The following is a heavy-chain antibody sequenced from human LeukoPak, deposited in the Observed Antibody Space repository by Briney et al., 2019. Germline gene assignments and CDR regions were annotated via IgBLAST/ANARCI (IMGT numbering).Heavy chain of an antibody. CDR2: FDPEDGET. CDR1: GYTLTELS. CDR3: ATSVRFLEWHGGDY. V-gene: IGHV1-24*01. Sequence: ASVKVSCKVSGYTLTELSMHWVRQAPGKGLEWMGGFDPEDGETIYAQKFQGRVTMTEDTSTDAAYMELSSLRSEDTAVYYCATSVRFLEWHGGDYWGQGTLVTVSS. J-gene: IGHJ4*02. D-gene: IGHD3-3*01.